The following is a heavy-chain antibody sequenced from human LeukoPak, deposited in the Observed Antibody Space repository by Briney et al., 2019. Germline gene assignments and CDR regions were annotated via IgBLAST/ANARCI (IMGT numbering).Heavy chain of an antibody. CDR1: GFNFDEHA. D-gene: IGHD5-18*01. V-gene: IGHV3-9*01. J-gene: IGHJ6*04. CDR2: ISWDGRSI. Sequence: PGGSLRLSCAGFGFNFDEHALHWVRKAPGKGLERVSGISWDGRSIGYAASVKGRFTISRDNARNSLYLQVNSLRPDDTALYYCAKDMDAWIPTGRGMAVWGKGTTVTVSP. CDR3: AKDMDAWIPTGRGMAV.